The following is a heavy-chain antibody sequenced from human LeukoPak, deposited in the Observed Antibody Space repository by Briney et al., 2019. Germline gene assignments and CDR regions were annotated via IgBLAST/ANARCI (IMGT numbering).Heavy chain of an antibody. CDR1: GFTVSSNY. D-gene: IGHD3-22*01. J-gene: IGHJ4*02. CDR2: IYSGGST. CDR3: ARGLHYFDTSGYLYY. Sequence: GGSLRLSCAASGFTVSSNYMSWVRQAPGKGLEWVSVIYSGGSTYYADSVKGRFTISRDNSKNTLYLQMNSLRAEDTAVYYCARGLHYFDTSGYLYYWGQGTLVTVSS. V-gene: IGHV3-53*01.